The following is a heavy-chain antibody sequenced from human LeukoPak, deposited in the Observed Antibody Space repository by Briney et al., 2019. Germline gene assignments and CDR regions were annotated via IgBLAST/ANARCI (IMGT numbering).Heavy chain of an antibody. Sequence: ASVKVSCKASGYTFTGYYMHWVRQAPGQGLEWMGWINPNSGGTNYAQKFQGRVTMTRDTSISTAYMELSRLRSDDTAVYYCARVPRVPDVRGSYRYIWFDYWGQGTLVTVSS. V-gene: IGHV1-2*02. CDR2: INPNSGGT. CDR3: ARVPRVPDVRGSYRYIWFDY. CDR1: GYTFTGYY. D-gene: IGHD3-16*02. J-gene: IGHJ4*02.